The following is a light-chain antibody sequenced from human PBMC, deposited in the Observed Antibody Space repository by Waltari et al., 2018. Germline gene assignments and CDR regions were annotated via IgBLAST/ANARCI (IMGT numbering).Light chain of an antibody. CDR2: GS. Sequence: QSALNQEASVSGTVGQKVTLSCTGNNNNIGTYGVGWYQQISHGPPNSVMFGSSLPSGVPDLCSCSRAGTTASLTIPGLQPEDEGDDFCSTWDHSLNGRVFGGGTKLTVL. J-gene: IGLJ3*02. CDR1: NNNIGTYG. CDR3: STWDHSLNGRV. V-gene: IGLV1-36*01.